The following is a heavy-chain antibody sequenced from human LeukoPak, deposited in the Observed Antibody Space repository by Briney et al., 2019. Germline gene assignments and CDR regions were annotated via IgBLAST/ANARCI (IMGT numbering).Heavy chain of an antibody. Sequence: GGSLRLSCAASGFTFSSYSMNWVRQAPGKGLEWVSYISSSSTIYYADSVKGRFTISRDNARNSLYLQMNSLRAEDTAVYYCAREDGDHTYYYYGMDVWGQGTTVTVSS. CDR1: GFTFSSYS. J-gene: IGHJ6*02. CDR2: ISSSSTI. CDR3: AREDGDHTYYYYGMDV. D-gene: IGHD4-17*01. V-gene: IGHV3-48*01.